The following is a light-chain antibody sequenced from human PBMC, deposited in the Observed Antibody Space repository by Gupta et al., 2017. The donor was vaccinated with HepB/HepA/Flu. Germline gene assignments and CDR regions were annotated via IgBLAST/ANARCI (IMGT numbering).Light chain of an antibody. V-gene: IGLV1-44*01. CDR1: SSNIGNDP. J-gene: IGLJ3*02. CDR2: GDD. Sequence: QPVLPQPPSASGTPGQTVTISCSGSSSNIGNDPVNWYQHLPGLAPKLLIYGDDERPSGVPDRFSGSKSGTSASLAISGLQSEDEAEYYCATWDDTLNGWVFGGGTKLSVL. CDR3: ATWDDTLNGWV.